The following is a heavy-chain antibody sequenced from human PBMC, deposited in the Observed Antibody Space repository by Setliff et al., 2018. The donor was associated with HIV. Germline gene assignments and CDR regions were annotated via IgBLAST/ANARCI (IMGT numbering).Heavy chain of an antibody. D-gene: IGHD2-2*01. V-gene: IGHV1-69*13. CDR2: IIPIFGTT. Sequence: SVKVSCKASGDFFSNYAINWVRQAPGQGLEWMGAIIPIFGTTNYAQKFHDRVTITADESTSTAYMDLSSLTSADPAVYYCARESEMATAANYYYGMGVWGQGTTVTVSS. CDR3: ARESEMATAANYYYGMGV. CDR1: GDFFSNYA. J-gene: IGHJ6*02.